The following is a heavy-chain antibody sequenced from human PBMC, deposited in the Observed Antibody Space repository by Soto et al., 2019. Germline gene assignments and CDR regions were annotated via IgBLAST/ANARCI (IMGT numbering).Heavy chain of an antibody. V-gene: IGHV3-23*01. D-gene: IGHD5-12*01. CDR3: AKDVTDSGYGPDLAYYYYYYYMDV. CDR1: GFTFSSYA. CDR2: ISGSGGST. Sequence: GGSLRLSCAASGFTFSSYAMSWVRQAPGKGLEWVSAISGSGGSTYYADSVKGRFTISRDNSNNTLYLQMNSLRTEDTAVYYCAKDVTDSGYGPDLAYYYYYYYMDVWGKGTTVTVSS. J-gene: IGHJ6*03.